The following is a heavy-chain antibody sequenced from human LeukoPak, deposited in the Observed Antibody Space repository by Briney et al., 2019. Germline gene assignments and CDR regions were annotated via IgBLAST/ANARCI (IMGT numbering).Heavy chain of an antibody. CDR3: ASHDFWSGHYFDY. V-gene: IGHV4-39*01. J-gene: IGHJ4*02. CDR2: IYYSGST. D-gene: IGHD3-3*01. CDR1: GGSISSSSYF. Sequence: PSETLSLTCTVSGGSISSSSYFWGWIRQPPGKGLEWIGSIYYSGSTYYNPSFKSRVTISVATSKNQFSLKLSSVTAADTAVYYCASHDFWSGHYFDYWGQGTLVTVSS.